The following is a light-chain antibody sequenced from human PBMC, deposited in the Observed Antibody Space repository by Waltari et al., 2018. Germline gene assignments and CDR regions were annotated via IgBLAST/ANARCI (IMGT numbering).Light chain of an antibody. Sequence: EIDMTQSPATLSLSPGERATPSCRASESLARNLAWYQQKAGQPPRLLIYDASTRAMGVPVRFTGSGSGTEFTLTISSLQSEDFAVYHCHQYNNWPLYTFGQGTRLEIK. CDR3: HQYNNWPLYT. CDR2: DAS. CDR1: ESLARN. J-gene: IGKJ2*01. V-gene: IGKV3-15*01.